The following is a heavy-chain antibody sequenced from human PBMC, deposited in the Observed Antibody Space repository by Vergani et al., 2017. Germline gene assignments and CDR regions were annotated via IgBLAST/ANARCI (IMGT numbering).Heavy chain of an antibody. D-gene: IGHD2-21*02. CDR3: ARQGDGVVVTAPLDY. V-gene: IGHV4-4*09. Sequence: QVQLPESGPGLVKPSETLSLTCTVSGGSISSYYWSWIRQPPGKGLEWIGYIYTSGSTNYNPSLKSRVTISVDTSKNQFSLKLSSVTAADTAVYYCARQGDGVVVTAPLDYWGQGTLVTVSS. CDR2: IYTSGST. CDR1: GGSISSYY. J-gene: IGHJ4*02.